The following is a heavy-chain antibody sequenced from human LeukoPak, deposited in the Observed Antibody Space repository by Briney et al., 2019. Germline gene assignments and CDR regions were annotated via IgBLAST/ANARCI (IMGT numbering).Heavy chain of an antibody. CDR1: GFTFSSYG. D-gene: IGHD3-22*01. CDR3: AKGQYYYDSSMVFDY. Sequence: GGSLRLSCAASGFTFSSYGMHWVRQAPGKGVERVAVISYDGSNKYYADSVKGRFTISRDNSKNTLYLQMNSLRAEDTAVYYCAKGQYYYDSSMVFDYWGQGTLVTVSS. V-gene: IGHV3-30*18. J-gene: IGHJ4*02. CDR2: ISYDGSNK.